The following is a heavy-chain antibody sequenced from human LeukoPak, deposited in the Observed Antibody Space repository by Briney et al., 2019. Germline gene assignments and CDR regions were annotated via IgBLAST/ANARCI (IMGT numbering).Heavy chain of an antibody. D-gene: IGHD6-6*01. J-gene: IGHJ4*02. CDR2: IYYSGST. Sequence: SETLSLTCTVSGGSISSSSYYWGWIRQPPGKGLEWIGSIYYSGSTYYNPSLKSRVTISVDTSKNQFSLKLSSVTAADTAVYYCARGVSSSPGDFDYWGQGTLVTVSS. V-gene: IGHV4-39*07. CDR1: GGSISSSSYY. CDR3: ARGVSSSPGDFDY.